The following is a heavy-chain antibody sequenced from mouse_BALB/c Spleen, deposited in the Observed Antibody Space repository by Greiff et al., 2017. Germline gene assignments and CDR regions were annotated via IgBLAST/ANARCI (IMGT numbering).Heavy chain of an antibody. CDR3: ARGYVWFAY. V-gene: IGHV5-4*02. CDR1: GFTFSDYY. Sequence: EVKLVESGGGLVKPGGSLKLSCAASGFTFSDYYMYWVRQTPEKRLEWVATISDGGSYTYYPDSVKGRFTISRDHAKNNLYLQMSSLKSEDTAMYYCARGYVWFAYWGQGTLVTVSA. CDR2: ISDGGSYT. J-gene: IGHJ3*01.